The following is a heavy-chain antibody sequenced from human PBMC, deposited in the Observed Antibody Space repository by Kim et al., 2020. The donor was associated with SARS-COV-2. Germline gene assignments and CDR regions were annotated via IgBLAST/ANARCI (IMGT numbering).Heavy chain of an antibody. V-gene: IGHV4-39*01. CDR1: GGSISSSSYY. CDR3: ARQVFPNYYGSGSYPKYNDY. Sequence: SETLSLTCTVSGGSISSSSYYWGWIRQPPGKGLEWIGSIYYSGSTYYNPSLKSRVTISVDTSKNQFSLKLSSVTAADTAVYYCARQVFPNYYGSGSYPKYNDYWGQGTLVTVSS. CDR2: IYYSGST. J-gene: IGHJ4*02. D-gene: IGHD3-10*01.